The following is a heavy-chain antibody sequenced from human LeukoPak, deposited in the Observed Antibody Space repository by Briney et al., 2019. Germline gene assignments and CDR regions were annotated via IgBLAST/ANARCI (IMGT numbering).Heavy chain of an antibody. D-gene: IGHD3-22*01. Sequence: ASVKVSCKASGYTFTIYAMHWVRQAPGQRLEWMGWINAGNGNTKYSQKFQGRVTITADESTSTAYMELSSLRSEDTAVYYCAGGSFPYYYDSSGPDYWGQGTLVTVSS. J-gene: IGHJ4*02. V-gene: IGHV1-3*01. CDR1: GYTFTIYA. CDR2: INAGNGNT. CDR3: AGGSFPYYYDSSGPDY.